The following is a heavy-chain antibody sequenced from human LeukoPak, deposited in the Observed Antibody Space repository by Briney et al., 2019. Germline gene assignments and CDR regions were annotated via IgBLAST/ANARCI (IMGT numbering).Heavy chain of an antibody. CDR2: IRCSGGST. V-gene: IGHV3-23*01. D-gene: IGHD2-2*01. J-gene: IGHJ6*02. CDR3: AKGYCSSTSCYVYSYYYYGMDV. CDR1: IFTFSSYA. Sequence: GGSLRLSCAVSIFTFSSYAMSWVRQAPGEGLEWVSAIRCSGGSTYDADSVKCRFNISRDNSKNTLYLQMNSLRAEDTAVYYCAKGYCSSTSCYVYSYYYYGMDVWGQGTTVTVSS.